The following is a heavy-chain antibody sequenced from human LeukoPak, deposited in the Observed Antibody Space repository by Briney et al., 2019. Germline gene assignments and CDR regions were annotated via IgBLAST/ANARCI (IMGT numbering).Heavy chain of an antibody. J-gene: IGHJ5*02. V-gene: IGHV4-30-2*01. CDR3: ARGGLTNWFDP. Sequence: SETLSLTCAVSGGSISSGGYSWSWIRQPPGKGLEWIGYIYHSGSTYYNPSLKSRVTISVDRSKDQFSLKLSSVTAADTAVYYCARGGLTNWFDPWGQGTLVTVSS. CDR2: IYHSGST. D-gene: IGHD3-16*01. CDR1: GGSISSGGYS.